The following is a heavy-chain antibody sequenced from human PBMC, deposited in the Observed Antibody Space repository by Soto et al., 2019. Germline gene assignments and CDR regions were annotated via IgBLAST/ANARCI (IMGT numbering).Heavy chain of an antibody. Sequence: GGSLRLSCAASGFTVSSNYMSWVRQAPGRGLEWVSVIYSGGRTYYADSVKGRFTISRDNSKNTLYLQMNSLRAEDTAVYYCAREKEWSQGFDPWGQGTLVTVSS. CDR3: AREKEWSQGFDP. J-gene: IGHJ5*02. V-gene: IGHV3-53*01. D-gene: IGHD3-3*01. CDR1: GFTVSSNY. CDR2: IYSGGRT.